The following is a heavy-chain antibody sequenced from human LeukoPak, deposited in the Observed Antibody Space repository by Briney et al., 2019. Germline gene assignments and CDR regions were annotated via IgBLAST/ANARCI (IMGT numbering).Heavy chain of an antibody. Sequence: GGSLRLSCAASGFTFSSYGMHWVRQAPGKGLEWVSAISGSGGSTYYADSVQGRFTISRDNSKNTLYLQMNSLRSEDTALYYCAKVWRGNYYDYWGQGTLVSVSS. CDR1: GFTFSSYG. CDR3: AKVWRGNYYDY. CDR2: ISGSGGST. V-gene: IGHV3-23*01. D-gene: IGHD1-1*01. J-gene: IGHJ4*02.